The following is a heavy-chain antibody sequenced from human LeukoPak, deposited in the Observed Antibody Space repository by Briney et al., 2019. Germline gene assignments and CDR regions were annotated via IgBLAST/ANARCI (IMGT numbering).Heavy chain of an antibody. CDR2: ISYDGSNK. CDR3: ARTTTPHYYGSGSYALGY. V-gene: IGHV3-30-3*01. J-gene: IGHJ4*02. Sequence: PGRSLRLSCAASGFTFSTYAMHWVRQGPGKGLEGVAVISYDGSNKFSADSVKGRFTISRDNSKNTLYMQMSSLSAEDTAVYYCARTTTPHYYGSGSYALGYWGQGTLVTVPS. D-gene: IGHD3-10*01. CDR1: GFTFSTYA.